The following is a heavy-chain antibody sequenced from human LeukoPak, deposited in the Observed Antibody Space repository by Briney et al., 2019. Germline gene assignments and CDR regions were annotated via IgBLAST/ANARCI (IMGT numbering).Heavy chain of an antibody. V-gene: IGHV3-23*01. CDR2: ISGSGGST. J-gene: IGHJ4*02. Sequence: GGSLRLSCAASGFXFSSYAISWVRQAPGKGLEWVSAISGSGGSTYYADSVKGRFTISRDNSKNTLYLQMNSLRAEDTAVYYCARLRLGELSNYWGQGTLVTVSS. D-gene: IGHD3-16*02. CDR3: ARLRLGELSNY. CDR1: GFXFSSYA.